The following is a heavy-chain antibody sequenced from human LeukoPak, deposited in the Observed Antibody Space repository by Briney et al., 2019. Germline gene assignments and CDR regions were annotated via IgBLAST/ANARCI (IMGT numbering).Heavy chain of an antibody. CDR2: IYYSGST. V-gene: IGHV4-59*01. Sequence: TSETLSLTCTVSGGSISSYYWSWIRQPPGKGLEWIGYIYYSGSTNYNPSLKSRVTISVDTSKNQFSLKLSSVTAADTAVYYCASAIQLRYFDLWGRGTLVTVSS. J-gene: IGHJ2*01. CDR1: GGSISSYY. D-gene: IGHD5-18*01. CDR3: ASAIQLRYFDL.